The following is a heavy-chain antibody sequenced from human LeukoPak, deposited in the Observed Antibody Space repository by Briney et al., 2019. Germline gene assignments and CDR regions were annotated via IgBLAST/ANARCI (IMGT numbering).Heavy chain of an antibody. CDR2: IYYSGST. D-gene: IGHD6-13*01. J-gene: IGHJ5*02. V-gene: IGHV4-39*07. CDR1: GGSISSSSYY. Sequence: SETLSLTCTVSGGSISSSSYYWSWIRQPPGKGLEWIGSIYYSGSTYYNPSLKSRVTISVDTSKNQFSLKLSSVTAADTAVYYCARGAAGTRWFDPWGQGTLVTVSS. CDR3: ARGAAGTRWFDP.